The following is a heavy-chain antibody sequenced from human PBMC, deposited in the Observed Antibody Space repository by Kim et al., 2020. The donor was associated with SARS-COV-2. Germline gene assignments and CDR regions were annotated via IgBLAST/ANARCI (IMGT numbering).Heavy chain of an antibody. CDR2: IRSKSYGGTV. J-gene: IGHJ6*02. D-gene: IGHD1-26*01. CDR3: TRVWSSGSYGGGYYYYGMDV. CDR1: GFSLGDDA. V-gene: IGHV3-49*04. Sequence: GGSLRLSCTASGFSLGDDATSWVRQAPGKGLEWVGFIRSKSYGGTVEYAASVKGRFIISRDDSKNIAYLQMNSLKTEDTALYYCTRVWSSGSYGGGYYYYGMDVWGQGTTVTVSS.